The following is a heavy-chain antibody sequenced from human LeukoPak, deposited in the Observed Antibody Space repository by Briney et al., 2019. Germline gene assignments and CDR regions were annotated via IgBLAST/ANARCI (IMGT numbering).Heavy chain of an antibody. CDR3: ARDKRGDGDYADY. J-gene: IGHJ4*02. CDR2: ISAYNGNT. Sequence: ASVKVSCKASGYTFTGYYMHWVRQAPGQGLEWMGWISAYNGNTNYAQKLQGRVTMTTDTSTSTAYMELRSLRSDDTAVYYCARDKRGDGDYADYWGQGTLVTVSS. CDR1: GYTFTGYY. D-gene: IGHD4-17*01. V-gene: IGHV1-18*04.